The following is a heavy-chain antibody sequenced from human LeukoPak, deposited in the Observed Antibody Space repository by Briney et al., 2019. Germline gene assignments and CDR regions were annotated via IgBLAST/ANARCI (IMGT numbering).Heavy chain of an antibody. J-gene: IGHJ4*02. CDR1: GFTFSRFA. CDR3: AKASRRHCGTSICYTLDY. CDR2: FSGSGGST. V-gene: IGHV3-23*01. D-gene: IGHD2-2*02. Sequence: GGSLRLSCAASGFTFSRFAMSWVRQAPGKGLEWVSGFSGSGGSTYYADSVKGRFTISRENSKNTLSLQMNSLRAADTARYYCAKASRRHCGTSICYTLDYWGQGTLVTVSS.